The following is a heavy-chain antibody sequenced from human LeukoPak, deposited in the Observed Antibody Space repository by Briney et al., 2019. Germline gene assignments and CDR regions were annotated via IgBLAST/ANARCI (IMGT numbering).Heavy chain of an antibody. D-gene: IGHD1-1*01. Sequence: ASVKVSCKASGYTFTSYAMHWVRRAPGQRLEWIGWINADNGDTKYSQKFQGRVTIARDTSASTAYMELSSLRSEDTAVCYCARDRGGTGDFDYWGQGTLVTVSS. CDR1: GYTFTSYA. CDR2: INADNGDT. V-gene: IGHV1-3*01. CDR3: ARDRGGTGDFDY. J-gene: IGHJ4*02.